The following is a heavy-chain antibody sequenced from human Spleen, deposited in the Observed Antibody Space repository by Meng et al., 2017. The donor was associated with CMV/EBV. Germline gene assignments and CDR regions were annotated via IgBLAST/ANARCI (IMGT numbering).Heavy chain of an antibody. CDR3: GIAAADSWFDP. CDR2: IRYDENNK. D-gene: IGHD6-13*01. J-gene: IGHJ5*02. V-gene: IGHV3-30*02. Sequence: GESLKISCAASGFTFSSYEMNWVRQAPGKGLEWVAFIRYDENNKEYADPVKGRFTISRDNSKNTLYLQMNSLRAEDTAVYYSGIAAADSWFDPWGQGTLVTVSS. CDR1: GFTFSSYE.